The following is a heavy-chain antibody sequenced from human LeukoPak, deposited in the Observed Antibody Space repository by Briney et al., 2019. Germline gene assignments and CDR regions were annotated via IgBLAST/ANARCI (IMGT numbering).Heavy chain of an antibody. Sequence: GGSLRLSCAASGFTFSSYWMSWVRQAPGKELEWVANIKQDGSEKYYVDSVKGRFTISRDNAKNSLYLQMNSLRAEDTAVYYCMSPGWYDAFDVWGQGTMVTVSS. CDR1: GFTFSSYW. D-gene: IGHD2-15*01. J-gene: IGHJ3*01. CDR3: MSPGWYDAFDV. CDR2: IKQDGSEK. V-gene: IGHV3-7*02.